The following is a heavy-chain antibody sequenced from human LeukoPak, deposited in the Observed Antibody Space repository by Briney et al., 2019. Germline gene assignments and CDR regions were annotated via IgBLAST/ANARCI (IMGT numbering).Heavy chain of an antibody. V-gene: IGHV3-23*01. Sequence: GGSLRLFCAASGFTFDDYAMHWVRQAPGKGLEWVSAISGSGGSTYYADSVKGRFTISRDNSKNTLYLQMNSLRAEDTAVYYCAKDSDSSGWDAFDIWGQGTMVTVSS. CDR1: GFTFDDYA. CDR3: AKDSDSSGWDAFDI. CDR2: ISGSGGST. D-gene: IGHD6-19*01. J-gene: IGHJ3*02.